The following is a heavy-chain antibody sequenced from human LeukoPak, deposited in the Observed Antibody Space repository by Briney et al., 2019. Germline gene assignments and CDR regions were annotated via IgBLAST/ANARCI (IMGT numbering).Heavy chain of an antibody. CDR2: IIPILGIA. CDR3: ARAGRGYSYGSWLKDAFDI. D-gene: IGHD5-18*01. Sequence: SVKVSCKASGGTFSSYAISWVRQAPGQGLEWMGRIIPILGIANYAQKFQDRVTITADKSTSTAYMELSSLRSEDTAVYYCARAGRGYSYGSWLKDAFDIWGQGTMVTVSS. V-gene: IGHV1-69*04. J-gene: IGHJ3*02. CDR1: GGTFSSYA.